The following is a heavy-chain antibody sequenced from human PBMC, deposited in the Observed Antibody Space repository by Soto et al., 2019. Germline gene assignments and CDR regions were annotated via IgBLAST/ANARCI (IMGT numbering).Heavy chain of an antibody. V-gene: IGHV4-59*01. J-gene: IGHJ5*02. CDR3: AARKGYCSGGSCPTGPNWFDP. D-gene: IGHD2-15*01. CDR1: GGSISSYY. CDR2: IYYSGST. Sequence: SSETLSFTCTVSGGSISSYYWSWIRQPPGKGLEWIGYIYYSGSTNYNPSLKSRVTISVDTSKNQFSLKLSSVTAADTAVYYCAARKGYCSGGSCPTGPNWFDPWGQGTLVTVSS.